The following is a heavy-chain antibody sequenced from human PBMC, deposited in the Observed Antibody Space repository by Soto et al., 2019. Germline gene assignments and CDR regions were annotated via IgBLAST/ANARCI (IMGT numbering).Heavy chain of an antibody. D-gene: IGHD3-10*01. Sequence: SETLSLTCAVSGGSFSSYYWTWIRQPAGKGLEWIGEICTSGTTNYKPSLKSRVTISADPSKNQFSLNLTSVTAADSGVYYCARDLFGELLYPFDYWGQGTVVTVSS. CDR1: GGSFSSYY. CDR3: ARDLFGELLYPFDY. J-gene: IGHJ4*02. V-gene: IGHV4-4*07. CDR2: ICTSGTT.